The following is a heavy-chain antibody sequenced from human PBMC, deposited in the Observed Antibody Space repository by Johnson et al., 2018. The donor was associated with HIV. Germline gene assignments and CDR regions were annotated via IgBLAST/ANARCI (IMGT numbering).Heavy chain of an antibody. CDR2: ISYDGSHM. CDR3: ARATTSKDHAFDI. D-gene: IGHD1-14*01. Sequence: QVQLVESGGGVVQPGRSLRLSCVASEFTFSNYGMHWVRQAPGKGLECMAVISYDGSHMYYADSGKGRFTISRDNSKNTLYLQMNSLRAEDTAVFYCARATTSKDHAFDIWGQGTMVTVSS. J-gene: IGHJ3*02. CDR1: EFTFSNYG. V-gene: IGHV3-30*03.